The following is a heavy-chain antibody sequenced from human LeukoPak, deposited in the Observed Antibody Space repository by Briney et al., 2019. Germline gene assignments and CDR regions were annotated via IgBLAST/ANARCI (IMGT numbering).Heavy chain of an antibody. J-gene: IGHJ6*02. Sequence: GGSLRLSCAASGFTFSTYAMSWVRQAPGKGLEWVTGISGTGGRTYYADSVKGRFTISRDNAKNSLYLQMNRLRAEDTAVYYCARSGTPPGETILFYYGMDVWGQGTTVAVSS. CDR2: ISGTGGRT. D-gene: IGHD3-16*01. V-gene: IGHV3-23*01. CDR3: ARSGTPPGETILFYYGMDV. CDR1: GFTFSTYA.